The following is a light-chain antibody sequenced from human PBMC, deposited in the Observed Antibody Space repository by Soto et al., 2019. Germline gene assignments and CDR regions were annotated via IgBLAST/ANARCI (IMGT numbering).Light chain of an antibody. J-gene: IGKJ1*01. Sequence: EIVMTQSPATLSVSPGERATLSCRASQSVSSNLGWYQQKPGQAPRLLIYGADTRATGIPARFSGSGSGTEFTLTISSLQSEDFVVYYCHQYNNWPRTFGQGTKVDIK. V-gene: IGKV3-15*01. CDR3: HQYNNWPRT. CDR2: GAD. CDR1: QSVSSN.